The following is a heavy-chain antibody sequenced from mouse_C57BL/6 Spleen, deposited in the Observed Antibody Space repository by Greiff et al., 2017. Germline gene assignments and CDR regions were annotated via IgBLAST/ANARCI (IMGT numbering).Heavy chain of an antibody. V-gene: IGHV1-52*01. CDR2: IDPSDSET. CDR1: GYTFTSYW. D-gene: IGHD2-2*01. J-gene: IGHJ2*01. Sequence: VQLQQSGAELVRPGSSVKLSCKASGYTFTSYWMHWVKQRPIQGLEWIGNIDPSDSETHYNQKFKDKATLTVDKSSSTAYMQLSSPTSEDSAVYYCARGGLLDYWGQGTTLTVSS. CDR3: ARGGLLDY.